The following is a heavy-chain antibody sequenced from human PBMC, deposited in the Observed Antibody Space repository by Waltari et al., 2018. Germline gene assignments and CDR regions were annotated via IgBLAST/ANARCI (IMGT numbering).Heavy chain of an antibody. V-gene: IGHV1-69*13. D-gene: IGHD3-10*01. CDR1: GGTFSSYA. CDR2: SIPIFGTA. CDR3: ARGIVDYYGSGSYYSRQYFDY. J-gene: IGHJ4*02. Sequence: QVQLVQSGAEVKKPGSSVKVSCKASGGTFSSYAISWVRQAPGQGLEWMGRSIPIFGTATYEQKFRGRGTITADKSTSTAYMELSSLRSEDTAVYYCARGIVDYYGSGSYYSRQYFDYWGQGTLVTVSS.